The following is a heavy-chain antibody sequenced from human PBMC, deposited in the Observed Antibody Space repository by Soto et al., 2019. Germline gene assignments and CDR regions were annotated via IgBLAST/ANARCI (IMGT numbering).Heavy chain of an antibody. D-gene: IGHD3-22*01. Sequence: GAVRRYCADSGFPRSNAWKSWVRQAPGQGLEWVGRIKSKTDGGTTDYAAPVKGRFTISRDDSKNTLYLQMNSLNTEDTAVYYCTTDFREFYYDCSRHNDAFHVWGQGTIVPV. CDR2: IKSKTDGGTT. V-gene: IGHV3-15*01. CDR3: TTDFREFYYDCSRHNDAFHV. CDR1: GFPRSNAW. J-gene: IGHJ3*01.